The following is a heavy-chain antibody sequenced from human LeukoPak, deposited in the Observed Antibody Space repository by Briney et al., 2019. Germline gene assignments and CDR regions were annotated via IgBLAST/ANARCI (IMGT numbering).Heavy chain of an antibody. V-gene: IGHV4-59*01. CDR1: GGSITSYY. D-gene: IGHD3-10*01. J-gene: IGHJ5*02. CDR3: ARVGVNYKIAGP. CDR2: IYYSGST. Sequence: SETLSLTCTVSGGSITSYYWSWIRQPPGKGLEWNGYIYYSGSTNHNPSLKSRVTISVDTSKTQFSLKLSSVTAADTAVYYCARVGVNYKIAGPWGQGALVTVSS.